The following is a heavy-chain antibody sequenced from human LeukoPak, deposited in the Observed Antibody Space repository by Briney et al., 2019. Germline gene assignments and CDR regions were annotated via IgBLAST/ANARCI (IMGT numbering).Heavy chain of an antibody. J-gene: IGHJ4*02. CDR2: IYRSRST. Sequence: PSETLSLTCAVSGGSISSSNWWRWVRQPPGKGLEWIGEIYRSRSTNYNPSLKSRVTISVDKSKNQFSLKLSSVTAADTAVYYCARDPGYYDILTGYYMWGQGTLVTVSS. CDR3: ARDPGYYDILTGYYM. D-gene: IGHD3-9*01. CDR1: GGSISSSNW. V-gene: IGHV4-4*02.